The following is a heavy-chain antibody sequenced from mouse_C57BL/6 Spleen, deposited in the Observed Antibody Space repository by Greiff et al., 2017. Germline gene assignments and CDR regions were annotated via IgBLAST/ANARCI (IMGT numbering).Heavy chain of an antibody. D-gene: IGHD1-1*01. V-gene: IGHV5-9-1*02. J-gene: IGHJ1*03. CDR1: GFTFSSYA. Sequence: EVNVVESGEGLVKPGGSLKLSCAASGFTFSSYAMSWVRQTPEKRLEWVAYISSGGDYIYYADTVKGRFTISSDNDRNTLYLQMSSLKSEDTAMYCCTSGEGYYCGPWYFDVWGTGTTVTVSS. CDR2: ISSGGDYI. CDR3: TSGEGYYCGPWYFDV.